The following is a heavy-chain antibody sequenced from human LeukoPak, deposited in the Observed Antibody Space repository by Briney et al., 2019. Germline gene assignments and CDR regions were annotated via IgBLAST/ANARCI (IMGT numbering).Heavy chain of an antibody. V-gene: IGHV5-51*01. CDR3: ARMSANWFDP. CDR1: GYSFTSYW. Sequence: GEPLKISCKGSGYSFTSYWIGWVRQMPGKGLEWMGIIYAGDSDTRYSPSFQGQVTISVDKSISTAYLQWSSLKASDTAMYYCARMSANWFDPWGQGTLVTVSS. CDR2: IYAGDSDT. J-gene: IGHJ5*02.